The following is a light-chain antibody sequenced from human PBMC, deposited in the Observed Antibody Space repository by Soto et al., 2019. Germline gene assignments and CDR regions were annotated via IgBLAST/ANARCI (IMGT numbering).Light chain of an antibody. CDR3: QQYYTSPIT. CDR2: WAS. J-gene: IGKJ5*01. V-gene: IGKV4-1*01. CDR1: QSVLYSSINKNY. Sequence: DIVMTQSPDSLAVSLGERATINCKSTQSVLYSSINKNYLAWYQQKVGQPPKLLIYWASTRESGVPDRFSGSGSGADFTLTISSLRAEDVTVYYCQQYYTSPITFGQGTRLEIK.